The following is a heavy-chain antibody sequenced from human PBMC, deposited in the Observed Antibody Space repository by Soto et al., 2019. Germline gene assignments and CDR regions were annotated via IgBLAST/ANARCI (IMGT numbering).Heavy chain of an antibody. D-gene: IGHD3-10*01. V-gene: IGHV4-59*08. Sequence: PSETLSLTCTVSGGSISSYYWSWIRQPPGKGLEWIGYIYYSGSTNYNPSLKSRVTISVDTSKNQFSLKLSSVTAADTAVYYCARQLTMVRGVIYYYYGMDVWGQGTTVTVSS. CDR2: IYYSGST. CDR3: ARQLTMVRGVIYYYYGMDV. J-gene: IGHJ6*02. CDR1: GGSISSYY.